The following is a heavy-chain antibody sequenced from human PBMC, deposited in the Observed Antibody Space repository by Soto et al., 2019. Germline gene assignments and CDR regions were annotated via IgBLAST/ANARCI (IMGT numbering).Heavy chain of an antibody. D-gene: IGHD3-16*01. CDR3: AKRTLGWYFDL. CDR2: ISASGGST. V-gene: IGHV3-23*01. CDR1: GFTFSSYA. Sequence: EVQLLESGGGLVQPGGSLRLYCAASGFTFSSYAMSWIRQAPGKGLEWVSAISASGGSTYYAESVKGRFTISRDNSKNTQNLQRNSLISGDTAVYYWAKRTLGWYFDLWGRGTLVTVSS. J-gene: IGHJ2*01.